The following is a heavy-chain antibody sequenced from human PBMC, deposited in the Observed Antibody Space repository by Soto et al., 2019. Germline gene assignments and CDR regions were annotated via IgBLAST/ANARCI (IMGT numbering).Heavy chain of an antibody. D-gene: IGHD3-16*01. Sequence: PSQTLSLTCAISGDSVSRNSAAWNWIRQSPSRGLEWLGRTYYRSKWYNDYAVSVKSRITINPDTSKNQFSLQLNSVTPEDTAVYSCATHRGSLRDDAFDIWGQETLVTVSS. J-gene: IGHJ3*02. CDR1: GDSVSRNSAA. CDR2: TYYRSKWYN. V-gene: IGHV6-1*01. CDR3: ATHRGSLRDDAFDI.